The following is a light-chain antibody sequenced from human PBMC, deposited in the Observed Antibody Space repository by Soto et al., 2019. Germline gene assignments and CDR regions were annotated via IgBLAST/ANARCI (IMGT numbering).Light chain of an antibody. CDR3: QHYHTSPIT. CDR1: QSVSSNY. Sequence: LSQSPGTVSLSPGERATLSCRASQSVSSNYLAWYQQKRGQAPRLLIFGAFRRATGIPDRISGSGSGTDFTLTISGVEPEDFALYYCQHYHTSPITFGHGRRLEIK. J-gene: IGKJ5*01. V-gene: IGKV3-20*01. CDR2: GAF.